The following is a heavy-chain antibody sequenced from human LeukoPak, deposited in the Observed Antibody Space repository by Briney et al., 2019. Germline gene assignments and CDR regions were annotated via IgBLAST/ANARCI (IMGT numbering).Heavy chain of an antibody. Sequence: KPSETLSLTCTVSGGSISSYYWSWIRQPPGKGLEWIGYISYSGSTSYDPSLKSRVTISGDSSKKQFSLKLSSVTAADTAVYYCARFYYDSRGYWYYFDYWGQGTLVTVSS. V-gene: IGHV4-59*08. J-gene: IGHJ4*02. CDR2: ISYSGST. D-gene: IGHD3-22*01. CDR1: GGSISSYY. CDR3: ARFYYDSRGYWYYFDY.